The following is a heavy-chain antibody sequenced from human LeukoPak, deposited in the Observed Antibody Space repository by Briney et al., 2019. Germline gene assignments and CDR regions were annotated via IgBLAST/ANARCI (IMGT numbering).Heavy chain of an antibody. D-gene: IGHD2-2*01. Sequence: GESLKISCKGSGYSFTNYWIGWVRQMPGKGLEWMGIIYPGDSDTRYSPSFQGQVTISADKSISTAYLQWSSLKASDTAMYYCARHRGLGYCSSTSCYADAFDIWGQGTMVTVSS. CDR2: IYPGDSDT. CDR1: GYSFTNYW. J-gene: IGHJ3*02. CDR3: ARHRGLGYCSSTSCYADAFDI. V-gene: IGHV5-51*01.